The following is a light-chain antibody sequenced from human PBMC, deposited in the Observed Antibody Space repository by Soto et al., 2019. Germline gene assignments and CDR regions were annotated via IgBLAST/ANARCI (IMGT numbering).Light chain of an antibody. Sequence: IVLSQSPGILSLSPGERATLCCRASQSVSNNYLAWYQQKPGQAPRLLXYGASTRATGIPARFSGSGSGTEFTLTISSLQSEDFAVYYCQQYNNRPPDTFGQGTRLEIK. V-gene: IGKV3-15*01. CDR1: QSVSNN. J-gene: IGKJ5*01. CDR3: QQYNNRPPDT. CDR2: GAS.